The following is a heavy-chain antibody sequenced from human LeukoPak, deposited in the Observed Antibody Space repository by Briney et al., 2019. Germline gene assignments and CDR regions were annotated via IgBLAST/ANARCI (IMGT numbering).Heavy chain of an antibody. CDR2: ISSDGSRT. CDR1: GFTFSSFA. J-gene: IGHJ2*01. V-gene: IGHV3-30*04. D-gene: IGHD2-8*01. Sequence: PGGFLRLSCAASGFTFSSFAMHWVRQAPGKGLEWVAVISSDGSRTYYADSVKGRFTISRDNSKNTLYLQMNSVRAEDTAVYYCASVLRAMLNWYFDLWGRGTLVTVSS. CDR3: ASVLRAMLNWYFDL.